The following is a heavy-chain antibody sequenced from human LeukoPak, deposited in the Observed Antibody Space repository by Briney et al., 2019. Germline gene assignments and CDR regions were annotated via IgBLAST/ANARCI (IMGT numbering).Heavy chain of an antibody. D-gene: IGHD1-26*01. J-gene: IGHJ4*02. CDR2: IYSDGST. CDR3: ARSWDARLNFDN. Sequence: GGSLRPSYAASGFITNRNYMNWVRQVPGKVLEWVSVIYSDGSTHYSDSVQGRFTISRDNSKNTVSLQMNDLTTEDTAVYYCARSWDARLNFDNWGQGTPITVSS. V-gene: IGHV3-66*02. CDR1: GFITNRNY.